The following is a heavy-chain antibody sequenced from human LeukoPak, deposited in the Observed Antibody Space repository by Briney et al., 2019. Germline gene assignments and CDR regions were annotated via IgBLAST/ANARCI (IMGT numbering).Heavy chain of an antibody. CDR1: GFTFSSYA. Sequence: GGSLRLSCAASGFTFSSYAMHWVRQAPGKGLEWVAVISYDGSNKYYADSVKGRFTISRDNSKNTLYLQMNSLRAEDTAVYNCASFPYSSSSGGAFDIWGQGTMVTVSS. V-gene: IGHV3-30*04. D-gene: IGHD6-13*01. CDR3: ASFPYSSSSGGAFDI. CDR2: ISYDGSNK. J-gene: IGHJ3*02.